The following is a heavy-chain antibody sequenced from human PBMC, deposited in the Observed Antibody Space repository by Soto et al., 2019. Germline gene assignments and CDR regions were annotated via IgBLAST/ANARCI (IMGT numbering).Heavy chain of an antibody. CDR1: GASVNTGDYY. CDR3: VGTGTTDDF. CDR2: IFYSGDT. Sequence: SETLSLTCTVSGASVNTGDYYWSYIRQPPGKGLEWLGHIFYSGDTYYNPSLKSRATISLNTSRNQFSLTLTSVTDADTAVYYRVGTGTTDDFWGQGTLVTVSS. V-gene: IGHV4-30-4*01. J-gene: IGHJ1*01. D-gene: IGHD1-7*01.